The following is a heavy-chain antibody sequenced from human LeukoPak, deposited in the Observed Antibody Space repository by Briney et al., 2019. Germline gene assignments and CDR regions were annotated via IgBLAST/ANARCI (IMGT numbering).Heavy chain of an antibody. V-gene: IGHV4-59*01. CDR3: ERGCSRTSCSRSEYYYYYYYMDV. J-gene: IGHJ6*03. CDR2: IYYSGST. CDR1: GGSISSYY. D-gene: IGHD2-2*01. Sequence: SETLSLTCTVSGGSISSYYWSWIRQPPGKGLEWIGYIYYSGSTNYNPSLKSRVTISVDTSKSQFSLKLSSVTAADTAVYYCERGCSRTSCSRSEYYYYYYYMDVWGKGTTVTVSS.